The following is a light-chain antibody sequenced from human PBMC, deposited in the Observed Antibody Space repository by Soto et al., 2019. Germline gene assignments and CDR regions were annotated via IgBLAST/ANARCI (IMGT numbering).Light chain of an antibody. Sequence: IPMTQSPSTLSASVGDRVSITCRASQSIGIWLAWYQKKPGKAPRFLIYTASTLQTEVPSRSSGSGAGSEFTLTISSLHPDDFATYYCQEYNDYSSTFGQGTKVEIK. V-gene: IGKV1-5*03. J-gene: IGKJ1*01. CDR2: TAS. CDR3: QEYNDYSST. CDR1: QSIGIW.